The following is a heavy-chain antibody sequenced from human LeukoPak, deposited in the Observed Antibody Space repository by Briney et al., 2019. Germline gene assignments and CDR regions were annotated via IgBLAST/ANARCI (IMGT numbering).Heavy chain of an antibody. D-gene: IGHD3-10*01. CDR3: ARAYGSGSYNWFDP. Sequence: ASVKVSCKASGYTFTGYDINWVRQATGQGLEWMGWMNPNSGNTGYAQKFQGRVTVTRNTSISTAHMELSSLRSEDTAVYYCARAYGSGSYNWFDPWGQGTLVTVSS. V-gene: IGHV1-8*01. J-gene: IGHJ5*02. CDR1: GYTFTGYD. CDR2: MNPNSGNT.